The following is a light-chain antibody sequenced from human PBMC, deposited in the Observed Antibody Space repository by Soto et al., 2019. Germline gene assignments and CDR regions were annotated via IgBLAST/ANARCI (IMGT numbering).Light chain of an antibody. J-gene: IGLJ2*01. Sequence: QSALSQPPSASGSPGQSVTLSCTGTSSDVGGYNYVSWYQQHPGKAPKLMIYEVSKRPSGVPDRFSGSKSGNTASLTISGLQGEDDSDYYCSSYAGSNNVVFGGGTQLTV. CDR1: SSDVGGYNY. V-gene: IGLV2-8*01. CDR3: SSYAGSNNVV. CDR2: EVS.